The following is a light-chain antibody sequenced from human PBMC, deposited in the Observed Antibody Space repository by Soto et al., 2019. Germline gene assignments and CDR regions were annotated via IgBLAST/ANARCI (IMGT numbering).Light chain of an antibody. CDR2: EAS. J-gene: IGKJ5*01. V-gene: IGKV1-5*03. Sequence: IQLTQSPSTLSGSFGDRVTITCRASQGVSTWLAWYQQRPSQAPKLLVYEASKLQSGVPSRFSASGSGTEFTLTISSLQSEDFAVYFCQQYNNWPPYTFGQGTRLEIK. CDR3: QQYNNWPPYT. CDR1: QGVSTW.